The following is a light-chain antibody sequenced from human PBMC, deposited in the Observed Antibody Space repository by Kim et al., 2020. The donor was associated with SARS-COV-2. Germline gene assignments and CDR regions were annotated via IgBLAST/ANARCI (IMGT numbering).Light chain of an antibody. CDR3: HQYYNVPRT. CDR1: QDINKY. J-gene: IGKJ1*01. V-gene: IGKV1-33*01. Sequence: ASVGDRVTITCQASQDINKYLNWFQRKPGRAPKLLIYDASILGTGVPSRFSGSGSETDFTFTISGLQPEDIATYYCHQYYNVPRTFGQGTKVDIK. CDR2: DAS.